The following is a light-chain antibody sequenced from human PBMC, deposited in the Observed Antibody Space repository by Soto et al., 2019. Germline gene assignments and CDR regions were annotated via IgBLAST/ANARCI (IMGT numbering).Light chain of an antibody. CDR2: DVS. J-gene: IGLJ2*01. CDR3: QSYDSSLSGSV. CDR1: SSDVGGYNY. V-gene: IGLV2-11*01. Sequence: QSALTQPRSVSGSPGHSVTLSCTGTSSDVGGYNYISWYQHHPGKAPKVMIYDVSKRPSGVPDRFSGSKSGNTVSLTISGLQAEDEADYYCQSYDSSLSGSVFGGGTKLTVL.